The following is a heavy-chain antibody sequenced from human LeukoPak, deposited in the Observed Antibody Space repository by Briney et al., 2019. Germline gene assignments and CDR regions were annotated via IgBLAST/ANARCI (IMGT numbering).Heavy chain of an antibody. J-gene: IGHJ3*02. Sequence: GASVKVSCKVSGYTLTELSMHWVRQAPGKGLEWMGGFDPEDGETIYAQKFQGKVTMTEDTSTDTAYMELSSLRSEDTAVYHCATGRIVVVTHGAFDIWGQGTMVTVSS. V-gene: IGHV1-24*01. CDR1: GYTLTELS. D-gene: IGHD3-22*01. CDR2: FDPEDGET. CDR3: ATGRIVVVTHGAFDI.